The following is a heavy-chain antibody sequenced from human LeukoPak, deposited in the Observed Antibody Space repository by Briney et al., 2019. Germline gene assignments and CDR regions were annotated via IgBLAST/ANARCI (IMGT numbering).Heavy chain of an antibody. CDR2: MNPNSGNT. CDR3: ARLVCGGDCYSPDY. D-gene: IGHD2-21*02. Sequence: ASVKVSCKASGYTFTSYDINWVRQATGQGLEWVGWMNPNSGNTGYAQKFQGRVTMTRNTSISTAYMELSSLRSEDTAVYYCARLVCGGDCYSPDYWGQGTLVTVSS. CDR1: GYTFTSYD. V-gene: IGHV1-8*01. J-gene: IGHJ4*02.